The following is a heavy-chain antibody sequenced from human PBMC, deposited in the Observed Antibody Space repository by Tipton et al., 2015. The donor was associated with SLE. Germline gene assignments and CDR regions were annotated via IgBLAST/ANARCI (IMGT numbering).Heavy chain of an antibody. V-gene: IGHV4-59*12. CDR1: GGSISDYY. D-gene: IGHD5-24*01. CDR2: IYSSGNT. Sequence: TLSLTCNVSGGSISDYYWNWIRQPPGKGLEWIGYIYSSGNTYYNPSLKSRVTISVNTSKNQFSLKLSSVTAADTAVYYCAREGRDGYNPLGMDVWGQGTTVTVSS. J-gene: IGHJ6*02. CDR3: AREGRDGYNPLGMDV.